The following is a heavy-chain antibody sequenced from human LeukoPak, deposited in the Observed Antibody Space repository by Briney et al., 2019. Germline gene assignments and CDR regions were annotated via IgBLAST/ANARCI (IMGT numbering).Heavy chain of an antibody. J-gene: IGHJ4*02. D-gene: IGHD2-2*01. CDR3: VRAAPQNCYPSSCSLFDK. CDR2: IMIGGDGK. V-gene: IGHV3-23*01. Sequence: GGSLRLSCAGPGFTFNNYAMSWVRRAPRKGLEWVSTIMIGGDGKHYADSVKGRFTISRDRSESTLFLQMDDLRADDTAVYYCVRAAPQNCYPSSCSLFDKWGQGTLVTVSS. CDR1: GFTFNNYA.